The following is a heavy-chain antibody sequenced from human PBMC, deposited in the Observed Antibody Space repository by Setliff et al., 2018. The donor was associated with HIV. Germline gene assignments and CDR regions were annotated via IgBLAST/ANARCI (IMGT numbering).Heavy chain of an antibody. Sequence: SETLSLTCAVYGGSFRGYYWSWIRQPPGKGLEWIGHIYTSGSTNYNPSLKSRVTISVDTSRNQFSLKLSSVTAADTAVYYCARGSGDYWSGYYLRWFDPWGQGTLVTVSS. D-gene: IGHD3-3*01. CDR1: GGSFRGYY. CDR3: ARGSGDYWSGYYLRWFDP. V-gene: IGHV4-4*08. J-gene: IGHJ5*02. CDR2: IYTSGST.